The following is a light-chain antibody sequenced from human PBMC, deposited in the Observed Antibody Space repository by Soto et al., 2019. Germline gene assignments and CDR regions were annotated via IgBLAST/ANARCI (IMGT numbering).Light chain of an antibody. V-gene: IGKV3-20*01. CDR3: QQYGNSPA. J-gene: IGKJ4*01. CDR2: GAS. CDR1: QSVSSSY. Sequence: EIVLTQSPGTLSLSPGERATLSCRASQSVSSSYLARYQQKPGQAPRLLIYGASSRATGIPDRFSGSGSGTDFTLTISRLEPEDFAVYYCQQYGNSPAFGGGTKVEIK.